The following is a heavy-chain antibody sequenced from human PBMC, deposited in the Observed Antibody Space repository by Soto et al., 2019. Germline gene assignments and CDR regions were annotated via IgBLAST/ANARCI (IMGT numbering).Heavy chain of an antibody. CDR3: AKDGSSGTYYFDY. D-gene: IGHD6-19*01. Sequence: PGGSLRLSCAASGFTFSTYGMHWVRQAPGKGPEWVAVISYDGSNKYYADSVKGRFTISRDNSKNTLYLQMNSLRAEDTAVYYCAKDGSSGTYYFDYWGQGTLVTVSS. J-gene: IGHJ4*02. CDR1: GFTFSTYG. CDR2: ISYDGSNK. V-gene: IGHV3-30*18.